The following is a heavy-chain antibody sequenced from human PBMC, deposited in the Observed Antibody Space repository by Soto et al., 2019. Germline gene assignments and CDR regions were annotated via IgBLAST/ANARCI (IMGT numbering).Heavy chain of an antibody. Sequence: EVHLVESGGGLVQPGGSLRLSCAASGFTFSNYWMTWVRQAPGKGLEWVANINPDGGAKYYVDSVKGRFTLSRDNAKNPLYLQMSSLRAEDPAVYYGAKAVYNGNSDFGYWGQEPWSPSPQ. V-gene: IGHV3-7*04. CDR1: GFTFSNYW. J-gene: IGHJ4*01. D-gene: IGHD3-10*01. CDR2: INPDGGAK. CDR3: AKAVYNGNSDFGY.